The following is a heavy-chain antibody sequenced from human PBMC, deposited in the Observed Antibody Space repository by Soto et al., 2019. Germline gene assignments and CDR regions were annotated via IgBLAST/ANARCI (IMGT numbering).Heavy chain of an antibody. D-gene: IGHD4-17*01. Sequence: GGSLRLGCSASVFTFSSYAMRWFRQAPGKGLEWVSAISGSGGSTYYAYSVKGRFTISRDNSKNTLYLQMNSLRAEDTAVYYCAKAPSYGDPASSQYWGQGTLVTVSS. CDR3: AKAPSYGDPASSQY. CDR1: VFTFSSYA. CDR2: ISGSGGST. J-gene: IGHJ4*02. V-gene: IGHV3-23*01.